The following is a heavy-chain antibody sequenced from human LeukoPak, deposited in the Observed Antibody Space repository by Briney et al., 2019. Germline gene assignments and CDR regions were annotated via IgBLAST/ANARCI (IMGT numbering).Heavy chain of an antibody. CDR3: AREREDIVVVTEYYFDY. CDR2: INPNSGGT. Sequence: ASVKVSCKASGYTFTGYYMHWVRQAPGQGLEWMGWINPNSGGTNYAQKFQGRVTMTRDTSISTAYMELSRLTSDDTAVYYCAREREDIVVVTEYYFDYWGQGTLVTVSS. J-gene: IGHJ4*02. CDR1: GYTFTGYY. V-gene: IGHV1-2*02. D-gene: IGHD2-21*02.